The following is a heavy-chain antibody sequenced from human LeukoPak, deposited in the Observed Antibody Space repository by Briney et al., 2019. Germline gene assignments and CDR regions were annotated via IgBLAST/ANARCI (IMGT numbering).Heavy chain of an antibody. J-gene: IGHJ4*02. Sequence: GASVKVSCKASGGTFSSYAISWVRQAPGQGLEWMGWISAYNGNTNYAQKLQGRVTMTTDTSTNTAYMELRSLRSDDTAVYYCARDGGGYSYGFPPQFDFWGQGTLVTVSS. CDR1: GGTFSSYA. CDR3: ARDGGGYSYGFPPQFDF. CDR2: ISAYNGNT. V-gene: IGHV1-18*01. D-gene: IGHD5-18*01.